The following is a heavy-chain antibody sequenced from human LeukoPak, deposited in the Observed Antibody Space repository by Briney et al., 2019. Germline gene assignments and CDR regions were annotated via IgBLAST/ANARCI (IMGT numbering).Heavy chain of an antibody. Sequence: ASVKVSCKASGYTFTSYYMHWVRQAPGQGLEWMGIINPSGGSTSYAQKFQGRVTMTRDTSTSTVYMELSSLRSEDTAVYYCAREGYYGSGSYCRFDYWGQGTLVTVSS. CDR3: AREGYYGSGSYCRFDY. CDR2: INPSGGST. J-gene: IGHJ4*02. V-gene: IGHV1-46*01. CDR1: GYTFTSYY. D-gene: IGHD3-10*01.